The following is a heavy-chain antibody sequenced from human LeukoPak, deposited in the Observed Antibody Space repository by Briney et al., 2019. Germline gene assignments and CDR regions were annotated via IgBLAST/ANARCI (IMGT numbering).Heavy chain of an antibody. Sequence: PSETLPLTCAVSGGSISSSNWWSWVRQPPGKGLEWIGEIYHSGSTNYNPSLKSRVTISVDKSKNQFSLKLSSVTAADTAVYYCARVEINLAARHFQHWGQGTLVTVSS. CDR3: ARVEINLAARHFQH. V-gene: IGHV4-4*02. D-gene: IGHD6-13*01. CDR1: GGSISSSNW. CDR2: IYHSGST. J-gene: IGHJ1*01.